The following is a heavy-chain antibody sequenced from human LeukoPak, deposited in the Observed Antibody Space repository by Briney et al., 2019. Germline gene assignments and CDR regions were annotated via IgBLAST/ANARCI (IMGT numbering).Heavy chain of an antibody. Sequence: LRLPCAASGFTFSDYYMTWIRQPPGRGLEWIGYIYYSGSTYYNPSLKSRVTISVDTSKNQFSLKLSSVTAADTAVYYCAREGITMPRFDPWGQGTLVTVSS. V-gene: IGHV4-30-4*08. CDR2: IYYSGST. CDR3: AREGITMPRFDP. J-gene: IGHJ5*02. D-gene: IGHD3-10*01. CDR1: GFTFSDYY.